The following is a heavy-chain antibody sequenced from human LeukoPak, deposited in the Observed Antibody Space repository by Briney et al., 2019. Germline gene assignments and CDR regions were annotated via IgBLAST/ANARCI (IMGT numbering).Heavy chain of an antibody. Sequence: PSETLFLTCTVSSGSIRTSYCSWIRQPPGKGLEWIGYIYYSGSTNYNPSLKSRVTISVDTSRNQFSLKLSSVTAADTAVYYCAKDYGDYLYYFDYWGQGTLVTVSS. CDR1: SGSIRTSY. V-gene: IGHV4-59*01. CDR3: AKDYGDYLYYFDY. J-gene: IGHJ4*02. CDR2: IYYSGST. D-gene: IGHD4-17*01.